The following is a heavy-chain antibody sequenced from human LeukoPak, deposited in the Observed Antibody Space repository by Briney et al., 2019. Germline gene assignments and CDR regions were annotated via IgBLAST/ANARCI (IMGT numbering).Heavy chain of an antibody. Sequence: SGPTLVKPTQTLTLTRTFSGFSRSTSGVGVGWIRQPPGKALEWLALVYWNDDKLYSPSLMSRLTITKDTSKNQVILTMTNIGPADTAPYYCARTHSGYYPDYWGQGTLVTVSS. CDR2: VYWNDDK. D-gene: IGHD3-10*01. CDR3: ARTHSGYYPDY. V-gene: IGHV2-5*01. J-gene: IGHJ4*02. CDR1: GFSRSTSGVG.